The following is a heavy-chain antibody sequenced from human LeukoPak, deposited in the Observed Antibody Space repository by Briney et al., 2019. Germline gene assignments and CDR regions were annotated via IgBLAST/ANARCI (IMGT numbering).Heavy chain of an antibody. CDR2: IHYSGST. CDR1: GGSISSYY. Sequence: PSETLSLTCTVSGGSISSYYWSWIRQPPGKGLEWIGYIHYSGSTNYNPSLKSRVTISVDTSKNQFSLKLSSVTAADTAVYYCARDGSYSNYEFDPWGQGTLVTVSS. CDR3: ARDGSYSNYEFDP. V-gene: IGHV4-59*01. J-gene: IGHJ5*02. D-gene: IGHD4-11*01.